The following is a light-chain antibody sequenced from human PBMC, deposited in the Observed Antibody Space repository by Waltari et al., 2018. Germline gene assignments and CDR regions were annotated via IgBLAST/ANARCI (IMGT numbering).Light chain of an antibody. CDR2: TNN. CDR1: SSNIGTNT. Sequence: QSVLTQPPSASGTPGQRVTISCSGSSSNIGTNTVTWYQQLPGTAPKLLIHTNNQRPSGVPDRFSASKSGTSASLAISGLQSEDEADYYCAAWDDSLNGVVFGGGTKLTVL. CDR3: AAWDDSLNGVV. J-gene: IGLJ2*01. V-gene: IGLV1-44*01.